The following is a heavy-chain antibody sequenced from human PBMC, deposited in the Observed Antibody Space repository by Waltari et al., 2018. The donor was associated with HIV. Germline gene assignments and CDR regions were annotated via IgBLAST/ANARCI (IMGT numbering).Heavy chain of an antibody. D-gene: IGHD2-15*01. CDR2: SSGSGGST. J-gene: IGHJ4*02. CDR1: GFTFSSSA. CDR3: AKRAPGSAPGY. Sequence: EVQLLESGGGLVQPGGSLRLSCAASGFTFSSSAMSWVRQAPGKGRGWVSGSSGSGGSTYYADAVKGRFTSSRDNSKNTLYLQMNSLRAEDTAVYYCAKRAPGSAPGYWGQGTLVTVSS. V-gene: IGHV3-23*01.